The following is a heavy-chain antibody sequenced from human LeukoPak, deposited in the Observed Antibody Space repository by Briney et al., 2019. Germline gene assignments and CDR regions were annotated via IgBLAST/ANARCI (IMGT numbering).Heavy chain of an antibody. Sequence: GESLKISCKGSGYSFTSYWISWVRQMPGKGLGWMGRIDPTDSYTDYSPSFQGHVTISADKSISTAYLQWSSLKASDTAMYYCARQETLRSFDYWGQGTLVTVSS. D-gene: IGHD4-17*01. J-gene: IGHJ4*02. CDR2: IDPTDSYT. V-gene: IGHV5-10-1*01. CDR1: GYSFTSYW. CDR3: ARQETLRSFDY.